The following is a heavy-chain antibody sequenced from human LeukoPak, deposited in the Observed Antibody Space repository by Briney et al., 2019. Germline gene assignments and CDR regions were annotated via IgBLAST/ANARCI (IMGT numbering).Heavy chain of an antibody. Sequence: ASVKVSCKASGYTFTSYYIHWVRQASGQGLEWMGIINPSAGSTKYAQKFKGRVTMTRDTSTSTVYMGLSSLRSEDTAVYYCAGGAVSDFDYWGQGTLVTVSS. D-gene: IGHD1-26*01. CDR2: INPSAGST. J-gene: IGHJ4*02. CDR1: GYTFTSYY. CDR3: AGGAVSDFDY. V-gene: IGHV1-46*01.